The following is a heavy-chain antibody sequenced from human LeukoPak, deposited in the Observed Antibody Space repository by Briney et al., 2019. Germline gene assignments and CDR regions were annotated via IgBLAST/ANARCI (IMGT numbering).Heavy chain of an antibody. V-gene: IGHV3-74*01. CDR1: GFTFSDYW. CDR3: ARGLVALDY. Sequence: GGSLRLSCTASGFTFSDYWMHWVRQAPGKGLVWVSRIKKDGSGRDSADSVKGRFTISRDNAKNTLYLQMNSLTAEDPAVYYCARGLVALDYWGQGTLVTVSS. CDR2: IKKDGSGR. J-gene: IGHJ4*02. D-gene: IGHD2-21*01.